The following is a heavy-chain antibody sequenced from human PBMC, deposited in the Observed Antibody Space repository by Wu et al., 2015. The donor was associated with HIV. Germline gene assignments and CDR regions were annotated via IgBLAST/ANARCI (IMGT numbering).Heavy chain of an antibody. CDR3: ARERYYDYRPEGY. D-gene: IGHD3-16*01. CDR1: GGTFSYSA. CDR2: IIPIFGKI. J-gene: IGHJ4*02. Sequence: QLVQSGAEVKKPGSSVKVSCKASGGTFSYSAIAWVRQAPGQGLEWMGRIIPIFGKINYAQKFQGRVTITADESSTTAYMELSSLRSEDTAVYYCARERYYDYRPEGYWGQGTLVTVSS. V-gene: IGHV1-69*13.